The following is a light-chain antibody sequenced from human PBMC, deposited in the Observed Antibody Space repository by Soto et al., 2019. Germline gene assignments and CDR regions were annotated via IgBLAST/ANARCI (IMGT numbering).Light chain of an antibody. V-gene: IGKV3-15*01. CDR2: GAS. CDR3: QQYNAWPPLT. Sequence: VTPFCGSSQSVSSSVAWYQQKPVRAPRLLISGASTRATGIPARFSGSGSGTDFTLTISSLQSEDFAVYHCQQYNAWPPLTFGGGTKVDIK. CDR1: QSVSSS. J-gene: IGKJ4*01.